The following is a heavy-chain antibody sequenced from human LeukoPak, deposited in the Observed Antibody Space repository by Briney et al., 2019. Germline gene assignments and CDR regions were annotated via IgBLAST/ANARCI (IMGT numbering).Heavy chain of an antibody. CDR3: ARRVAYCGGDCYLFDY. CDR1: GYSFTSYW. Sequence: GESLKISCKGSGYSFTSYWIGWGRQMPGKGLEWMGIIYPGDSDTRYSPSFQGQVTISADKSISTAYLQWSSLKASDTAMYYCARRVAYCGGDCYLFDYWGQGTLVTVSS. J-gene: IGHJ4*02. CDR2: IYPGDSDT. V-gene: IGHV5-51*01. D-gene: IGHD2-21*02.